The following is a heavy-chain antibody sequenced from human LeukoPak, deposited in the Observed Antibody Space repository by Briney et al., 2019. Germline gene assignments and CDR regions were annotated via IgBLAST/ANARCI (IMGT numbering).Heavy chain of an antibody. Sequence: GGSLRLSCAASGFTFSDFWMSWVRQAPGKGLECVASTNEAGGDKLYVDSVKGRFTISRDNSKNSLSLQMNSLTAEDTAIYYCAIATTGRGAFGSWGQGTLVSVSS. D-gene: IGHD1-1*01. CDR1: GFTFSDFW. V-gene: IGHV3-7*01. CDR2: TNEAGGDK. CDR3: AIATTGRGAFGS. J-gene: IGHJ4*02.